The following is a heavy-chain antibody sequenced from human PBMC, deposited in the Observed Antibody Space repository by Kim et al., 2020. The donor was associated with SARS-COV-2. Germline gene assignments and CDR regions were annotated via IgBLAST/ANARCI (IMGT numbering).Heavy chain of an antibody. CDR3: AKVLYGITMIVVVIPFDY. D-gene: IGHD3-22*01. Sequence: GRFTISRDNYKNTLYLQMNSLRAEDTAVYYCAKVLYGITMIVVVIPFDYWGQGTLVTVSS. J-gene: IGHJ4*02. V-gene: IGHV3-23*01.